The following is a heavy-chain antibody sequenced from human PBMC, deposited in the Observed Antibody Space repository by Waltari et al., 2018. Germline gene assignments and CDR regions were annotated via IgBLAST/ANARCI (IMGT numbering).Heavy chain of an antibody. Sequence: TCTVSGGSISSGYYWGWIRQPPGKGLEWIGSIYHSGSTYYNPSLKSRVTISVDTSKNQFSLKLSSVTAADTAVYYCARIYGDCRAVDYWGQGTLVTVSS. V-gene: IGHV4-38-2*02. D-gene: IGHD4-17*01. CDR3: ARIYGDCRAVDY. CDR2: IYHSGST. J-gene: IGHJ4*02. CDR1: GGSISSGYY.